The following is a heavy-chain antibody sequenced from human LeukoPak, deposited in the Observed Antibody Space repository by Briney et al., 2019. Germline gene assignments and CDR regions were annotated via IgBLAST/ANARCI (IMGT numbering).Heavy chain of an antibody. Sequence: KPGGSLRLSCAASGFTFRNVWMSWVRQAPGKGVEWVARIKSKSDGETKRYAAPVKGRIPISRDDSRNTLYLHMDSLPTGDTAVSYCSNVLNGDTDYWGRGALVTVSS. CDR2: IKSKSDGETK. D-gene: IGHD7-27*01. J-gene: IGHJ4*02. CDR1: GFTFRNVW. V-gene: IGHV3-15*01. CDR3: SNVLNGDTDY.